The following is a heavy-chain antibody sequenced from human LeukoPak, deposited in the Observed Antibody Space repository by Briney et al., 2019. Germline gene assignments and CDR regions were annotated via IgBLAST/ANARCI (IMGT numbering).Heavy chain of an antibody. D-gene: IGHD6-6*01. CDR3: AKDREAARPMLFDY. J-gene: IGHJ4*02. CDR1: GFTFSSYA. CDR2: ISGSGGST. Sequence: PGGSLRLSCAASGFTFSSYAMSWVRQAPGKGLEWVSAISGSGGSTYYADSVKGRFTISRDNSKNTLHLQMNSLRAEDTAEYYCAKDREAARPMLFDYWGQGTLVTVSS. V-gene: IGHV3-23*01.